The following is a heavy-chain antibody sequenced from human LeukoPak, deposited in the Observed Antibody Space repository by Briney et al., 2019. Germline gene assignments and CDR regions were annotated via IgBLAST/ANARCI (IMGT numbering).Heavy chain of an antibody. J-gene: IGHJ5*02. Sequence: SETLSLTCTVSGGSISSSSYNWGWIRQPPGKGLEWIGSMYHNGSTYYNPSLKSRVTISVDTSKNQFSLKLTSVTAADTAVYYCARHPSGRMWLQQGGWFDPWGQGTLVTVSS. V-gene: IGHV4-39*01. CDR3: ARHPSGRMWLQQGGWFDP. D-gene: IGHD5-24*01. CDR2: MYHNGST. CDR1: GGSISSSSYN.